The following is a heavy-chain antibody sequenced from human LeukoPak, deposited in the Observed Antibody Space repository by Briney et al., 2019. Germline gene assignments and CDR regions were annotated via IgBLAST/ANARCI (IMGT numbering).Heavy chain of an antibody. CDR2: VSKYTGNA. Sequence: ASVKVSCKASNYTFSDYDVTWVRQAPGQGLEWMGWVSKYTGNADYAPKFQGRVSMTTDTSTRTAYMELRGLRPDDTAVYFCAREDDRSLGAYDCWGQGTLVTVS. J-gene: IGHJ4*02. CDR1: NYTFSDYD. D-gene: IGHD4-17*01. CDR3: AREDDRSLGAYDC. V-gene: IGHV1-18*01.